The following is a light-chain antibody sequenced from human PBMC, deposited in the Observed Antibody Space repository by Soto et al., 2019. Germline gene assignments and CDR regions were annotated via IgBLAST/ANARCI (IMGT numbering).Light chain of an antibody. V-gene: IGLV6-57*04. CDR3: QSFDSSSWV. CDR1: SGSIASNS. Sequence: NFMLTQPHSVSKSPGKTVIISCTRSSGSIASNSVQWYQQRPDSAPTTVIYEDNQRPSGVPDRFSGSIDRSSNSASLTISALKTDDEADYYCQSFDSSSWVFGGGTKLTVL. CDR2: EDN. J-gene: IGLJ3*02.